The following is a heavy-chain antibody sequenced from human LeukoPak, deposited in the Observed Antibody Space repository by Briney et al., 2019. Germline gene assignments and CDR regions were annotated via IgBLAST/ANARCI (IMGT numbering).Heavy chain of an antibody. CDR3: AKDRTRQAY. Sequence: GGSLRLSCAASGFTFSSYAMHWVRQAPGKGLEWVAVISYDGSNKYYADSVKGRFTISRDNSKNTPYLQMNSLRAEDTAVYYCAKDRTRQAYWGQGTLVTVSS. D-gene: IGHD3-3*01. J-gene: IGHJ4*02. CDR1: GFTFSSYA. V-gene: IGHV3-30-3*01. CDR2: ISYDGSNK.